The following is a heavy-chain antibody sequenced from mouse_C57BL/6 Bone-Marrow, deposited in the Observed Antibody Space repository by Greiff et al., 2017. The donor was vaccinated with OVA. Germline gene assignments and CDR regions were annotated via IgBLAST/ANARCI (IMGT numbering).Heavy chain of an antibody. J-gene: IGHJ4*01. CDR1: GYTFTSYW. D-gene: IGHD2-4*01. Sequence: VQLQQPGAELVMPGASVKLSCKASGYTFTSYWMHWVKQSPGQGLEWIGEIDPSDSYTNYNQKFKGKSTLTVDKSSSTAYMQLSSLTSEDSAVYYCAREDYDSYYAMDYWGQGTSVTVSS. V-gene: IGHV1-69*01. CDR3: AREDYDSYYAMDY. CDR2: IDPSDSYT.